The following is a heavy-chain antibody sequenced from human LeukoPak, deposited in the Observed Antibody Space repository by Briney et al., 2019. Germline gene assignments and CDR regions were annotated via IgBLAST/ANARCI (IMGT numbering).Heavy chain of an antibody. V-gene: IGHV4-34*01. CDR3: ARGRVAARPSTYNWFDP. CDR1: GGSFSGYY. CDR2: INHSGST. Sequence: PSETLSLTCAVYGGSFSGYYWSWIRQPPGKGLEWIGEINHSGSTNYNPSLKSRVTISVDTSKNQFSLKLSSVTAADTAVYYCARGRVAARPSTYNWFDPWGQGTLVTVSS. D-gene: IGHD6-6*01. J-gene: IGHJ5*02.